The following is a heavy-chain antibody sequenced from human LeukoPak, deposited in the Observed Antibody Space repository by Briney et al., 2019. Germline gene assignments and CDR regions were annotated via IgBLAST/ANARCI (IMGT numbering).Heavy chain of an antibody. Sequence: PGGSLRLSCAASGFTFSSYGMHWVRQAPGKGLEWVAFIRYDGSNKYYADSVKGRFTISRDNSKNTLYLQMNSLRAEDTAVYYCAKLPHGRRVGELWWFDPWGQGTLVTVSS. CDR2: IRYDGSNK. CDR1: GFTFSSYG. D-gene: IGHD3-10*01. V-gene: IGHV3-30*02. J-gene: IGHJ5*02. CDR3: AKLPHGRRVGELWWFDP.